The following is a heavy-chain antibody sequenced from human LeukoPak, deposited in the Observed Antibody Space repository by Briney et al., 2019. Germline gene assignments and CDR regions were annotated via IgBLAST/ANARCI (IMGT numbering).Heavy chain of an antibody. CDR3: AITYYYDSSGYRGGAFDI. Sequence: SGTLSLTCAVSGGSISSSNWWSWVRQPPGKGLEWIGYIYYSGSTNYNPSLKSRVTISVDTSKNQFSLKLSSVTAADTAVYYCAITYYYDSSGYRGGAFDIWGQGTMVTVSS. V-gene: IGHV4-4*02. D-gene: IGHD3-22*01. CDR1: GGSISSSNW. J-gene: IGHJ3*02. CDR2: IYYSGST.